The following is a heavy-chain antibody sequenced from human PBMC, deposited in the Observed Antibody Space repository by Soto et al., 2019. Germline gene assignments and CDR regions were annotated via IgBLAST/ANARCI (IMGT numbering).Heavy chain of an antibody. Sequence: PGGSLRLSCAASGFTVTSNYMSWVRQAPGKGQEWDSIIYSGGSTYYADSVKGRFTISRHNSRNTLYLQMNSLRTEDTAVYYCARILYSNTFYYYYMDVWGKGTTVTVSS. CDR3: ARILYSNTFYYYYMDV. D-gene: IGHD6-13*01. J-gene: IGHJ6*03. CDR2: IYSGGST. V-gene: IGHV3-53*04. CDR1: GFTVTSNY.